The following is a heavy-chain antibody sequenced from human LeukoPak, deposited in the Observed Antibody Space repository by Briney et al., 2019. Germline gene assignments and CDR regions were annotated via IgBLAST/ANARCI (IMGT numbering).Heavy chain of an antibody. CDR2: IIPIFGTA. J-gene: IGHJ5*02. Sequence: GASVKVSCKASGGTFSSYAISWVRQAPGQGLEWMGGIIPIFGTANYAQKFQGRVTITADESTSTAYMELSSLRSEDTAVYYCARAGTGTTTDWFDPWGQGTLVTVSS. V-gene: IGHV1-69*01. D-gene: IGHD1-1*01. CDR3: ARAGTGTTTDWFDP. CDR1: GGTFSSYA.